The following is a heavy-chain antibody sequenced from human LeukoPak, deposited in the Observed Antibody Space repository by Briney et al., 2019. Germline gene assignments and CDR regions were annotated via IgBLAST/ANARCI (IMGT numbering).Heavy chain of an antibody. CDR3: TSELGYCINGVCYRAYYFDY. Sequence: PGGSLRLSCTASGFTFGDYAMSWVRQAPGKGLEWVSFIRSKAYGGTTEYAASVKGRFTISRDDSKSIAFLQMNSLKTEDAAVYCYTSELGYCINGVCYRAYYFDYWGQGTLVTVSS. CDR2: IRSKAYGGTT. J-gene: IGHJ4*02. D-gene: IGHD2-8*01. V-gene: IGHV3-49*04. CDR1: GFTFGDYA.